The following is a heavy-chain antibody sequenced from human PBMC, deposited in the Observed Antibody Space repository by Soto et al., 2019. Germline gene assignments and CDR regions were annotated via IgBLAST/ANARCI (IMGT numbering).Heavy chain of an antibody. V-gene: IGHV3-23*01. CDR1: GFTFSSYA. D-gene: IGHD2-15*01. J-gene: IGHJ3*02. Sequence: GGSLRLSCAASGFTFSSYAMSWVRQAPGKGLEWVSAISGSGGSTYYADSVKGRFIISRDNSKNTLYLQMNSLRAEDTAVYYCAKVAVGYCSGGSCYSGDAFDIWGQGTMVTVSS. CDR3: AKVAVGYCSGGSCYSGDAFDI. CDR2: ISGSGGST.